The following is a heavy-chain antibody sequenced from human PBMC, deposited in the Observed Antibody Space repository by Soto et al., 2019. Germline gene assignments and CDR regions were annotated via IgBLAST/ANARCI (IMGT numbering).Heavy chain of an antibody. CDR2: VDNRGGP. D-gene: IGHD3-10*01. J-gene: IGHJ3*02. Sequence: SETLSLTCSVSGGAVSSYYWTWIRQPPGKGLEWFGYVDNRGGPNYNPFLKSRVTLSVDTSKNQFSLRVSSVTAADTAVYYCAKMFDNSGSTWAFDIWGRGTMVTVSS. V-gene: IGHV4-59*02. CDR1: GGAVSSYY. CDR3: AKMFDNSGSTWAFDI.